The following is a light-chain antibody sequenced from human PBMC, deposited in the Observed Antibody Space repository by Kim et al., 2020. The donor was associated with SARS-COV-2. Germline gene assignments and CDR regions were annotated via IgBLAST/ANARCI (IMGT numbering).Light chain of an antibody. CDR1: QSISTN. V-gene: IGKV1-39*01. Sequence: ASVGDRVTITCRASQSISTNLNWYQQKSGKAPKLLIYVASSLQGGVPSRFSGSGSGTDFTLTISSLQPEDSATYYCQQSNSTPLTFGGGTRVEIK. CDR2: VAS. J-gene: IGKJ4*01. CDR3: QQSNSTPLT.